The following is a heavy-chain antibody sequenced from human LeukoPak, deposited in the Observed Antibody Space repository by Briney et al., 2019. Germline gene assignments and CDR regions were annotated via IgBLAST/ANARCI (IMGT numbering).Heavy chain of an antibody. CDR1: GGSISSYY. J-gene: IGHJ3*02. V-gene: IGHV4-59*01. Sequence: SETLSLTCTVSGGSISSYYWSWIRQPPGKGLEWIGYIYYSGSTNYNPSLKSRVTISVDTSKNQFSLKLSSVTAADTAVYYWARAIDFLSGYSPALQDAFDTWGQGTMVTVSS. CDR3: ARAIDFLSGYSPALQDAFDT. D-gene: IGHD3-3*01. CDR2: IYYSGST.